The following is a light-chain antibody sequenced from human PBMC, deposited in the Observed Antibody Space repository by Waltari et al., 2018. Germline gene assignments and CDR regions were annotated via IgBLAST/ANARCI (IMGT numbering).Light chain of an antibody. V-gene: IGKV3-11*01. J-gene: IGKJ5*01. CDR2: DVF. CDR1: HSVDTS. CDR3: QQRRDWPIT. Sequence: DIVLTQSPATLSLSPGDSATLSCRASHSVDTSLAWYQQKLGQAPRLLIYDVFYRATGIPARFSGRGSGTDFTLTISSLEPEDFALYFCQQRRDWPITFGQGTRLEIK.